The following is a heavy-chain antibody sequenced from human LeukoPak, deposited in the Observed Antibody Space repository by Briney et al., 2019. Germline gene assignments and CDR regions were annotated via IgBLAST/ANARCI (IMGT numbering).Heavy chain of an antibody. D-gene: IGHD4-17*01. CDR1: GFTFSSYA. J-gene: IGHJ3*01. CDR2: IRGSGVST. V-gene: IGHV3-23*01. CDR3: AKDPNGDYLGAFDF. Sequence: PGGSLRLSCAASGFTFSSYAMSWVRQAPGKGLEWVSAIRGSGVSTSYADSVKGRFTISRDNSKNTLYLQMNSLRAEDTAVYYCAKDPNGDYLGAFDFWGQGTMVTVSS.